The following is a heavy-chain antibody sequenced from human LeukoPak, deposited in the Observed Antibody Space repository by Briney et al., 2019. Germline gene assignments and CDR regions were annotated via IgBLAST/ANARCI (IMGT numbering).Heavy chain of an antibody. Sequence: GGSLRLSCAASGFTFSSYSMNWVRQAPGKGLEWVSSISSSSSYIYYADSVKGRFTISRDNAKNSLYLQMNSLRAEDTAVYYCAREQELLWFGAPLDYWGQGTLVTVSS. CDR3: AREQELLWFGAPLDY. J-gene: IGHJ4*02. V-gene: IGHV3-21*01. D-gene: IGHD3-10*01. CDR1: GFTFSSYS. CDR2: ISSSSSYI.